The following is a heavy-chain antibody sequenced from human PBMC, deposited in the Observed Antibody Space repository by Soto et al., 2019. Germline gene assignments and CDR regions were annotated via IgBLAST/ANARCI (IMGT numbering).Heavy chain of an antibody. Sequence: EVQLVQSGAEVKKPGESLKISCKVSGDSFTGFWIGWVRQTPEKGLEWLGSIYPRDSDTRYSPSFQGQVTISVDKSLSTAYLQWNILQASDTAVYDCARQHLLDSRVWYYWGQGTLVTVSS. CDR1: GDSFTGFW. CDR2: IYPRDSDT. V-gene: IGHV5-51*01. J-gene: IGHJ4*02. CDR3: ARQHLLDSRVWYY. D-gene: IGHD6-19*01.